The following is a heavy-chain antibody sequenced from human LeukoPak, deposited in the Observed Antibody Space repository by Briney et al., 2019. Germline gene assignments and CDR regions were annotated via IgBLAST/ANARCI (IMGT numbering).Heavy chain of an antibody. Sequence: SETLSLTCTVSGGSISSGGYYWSWIRQAPGKGLEWIGTFYYSGSTYYNPSLKSRVTISVDTSKNQLSLKLSSVTAADTAVYYCATTPISGVRFGHFDYWGQGTLVAVSS. J-gene: IGHJ4*02. CDR1: GGSISSGGYY. CDR3: ATTPISGVRFGHFDY. CDR2: FYYSGST. V-gene: IGHV4-39*01. D-gene: IGHD3-10*01.